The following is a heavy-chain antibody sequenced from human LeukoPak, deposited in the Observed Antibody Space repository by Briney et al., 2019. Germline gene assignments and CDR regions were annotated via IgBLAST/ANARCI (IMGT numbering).Heavy chain of an antibody. J-gene: IGHJ4*02. CDR2: VYYSGST. Sequence: SETLSLTCTVSGGSISSYYWSWIRQPPGKGLEWIGYVYYSGSTNYNPSLKSRVTISVDRSKNQFSLKLRSVTAADTAVYYCARDQMGVIGFWGQGTLVSVSS. CDR3: ARDQMGVIGF. V-gene: IGHV4-59*01. CDR1: GGSISSYY. D-gene: IGHD2-8*01.